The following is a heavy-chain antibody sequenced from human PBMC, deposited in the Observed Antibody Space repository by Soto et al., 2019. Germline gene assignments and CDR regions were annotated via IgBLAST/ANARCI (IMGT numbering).Heavy chain of an antibody. CDR1: GFTFSVSA. D-gene: IGHD2-15*01. J-gene: IGHJ4*02. Sequence: ESGGGLVKPGGSLRLSCEASGFTFSVSAMNWVRQAPGKGLEWVSSINGGSTSVHYADSVKGRFTISRDNANNSLSLQLNNRRREDTAVSYGARGGASLNFWGQGTLVSVSS. CDR3: ARGGASLNF. CDR2: INGGSTSV. V-gene: IGHV3-21*01.